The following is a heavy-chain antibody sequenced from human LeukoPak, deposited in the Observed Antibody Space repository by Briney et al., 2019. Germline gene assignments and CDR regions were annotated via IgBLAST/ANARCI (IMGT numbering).Heavy chain of an antibody. J-gene: IGHJ3*02. CDR1: GYTFMSHG. CDR3: ARATGTWGHDGFDI. D-gene: IGHD3-16*01. Sequence: ASVKVSGKAYGYTFMSHGITWVRQAPGQGLEWMGWISGYSSNTHYAQTLQGRVTMTTDTSTNTAYMELRSLISDDTAVYYCARATGTWGHDGFDIWGQGTMVTVS. V-gene: IGHV1-18*01. CDR2: ISGYSSNT.